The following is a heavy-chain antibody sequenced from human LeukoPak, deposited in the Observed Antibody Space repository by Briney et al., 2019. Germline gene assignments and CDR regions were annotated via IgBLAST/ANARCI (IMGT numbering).Heavy chain of an antibody. CDR3: AKDMLQQWLSADAFDI. Sequence: GGSLRLSCAASGFTFDDYGMSWVRQAPGKGLEWVSGISWNSGSIGYADSVKGRFTISRDNAKNSLYLQMNSLRAEDTALYYCAKDMLQQWLSADAFDIWGQGTMVTVSS. D-gene: IGHD6-19*01. CDR1: GFTFDDYG. J-gene: IGHJ3*02. CDR2: ISWNSGSI. V-gene: IGHV3-9*01.